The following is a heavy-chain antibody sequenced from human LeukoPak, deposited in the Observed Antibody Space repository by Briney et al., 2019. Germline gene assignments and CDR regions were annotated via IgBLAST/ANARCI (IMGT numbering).Heavy chain of an antibody. J-gene: IGHJ4*02. CDR3: ARENWNYGEDF. Sequence: PSQTLSLTCTVSGGSISSGSYYWSWIRQPAGKGLEWIGRIYTSGSTNYNPSLKSRVTISVDTSKNQVSLKLIAVTAADSAVYYCARENWNYGEDFWGQGALVTVSS. CDR1: GGSISSGSYY. D-gene: IGHD1-7*01. CDR2: IYTSGST. V-gene: IGHV4-61*02.